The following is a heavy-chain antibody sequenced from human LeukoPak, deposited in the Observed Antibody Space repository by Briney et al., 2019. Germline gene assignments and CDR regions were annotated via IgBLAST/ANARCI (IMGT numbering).Heavy chain of an antibody. CDR1: GGSISSYY. CDR3: ARLPDSSGYYYPFDY. V-gene: IGHV4-59*01. J-gene: IGHJ4*02. Sequence: SETLSLTCTVSGGSISSYYWSWIRQPPGKGLEWIGYIYYSGSTNYNPSLKSRVTISVDTSKNQFSLKLSSVTAADTAVYYCARLPDSSGYYYPFDYWGQGTLDTVSS. CDR2: IYYSGST. D-gene: IGHD3-22*01.